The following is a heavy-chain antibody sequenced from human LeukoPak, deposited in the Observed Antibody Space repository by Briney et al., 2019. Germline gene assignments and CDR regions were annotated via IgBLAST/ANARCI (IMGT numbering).Heavy chain of an antibody. CDR3: ARELLDSGDY. CDR1: GFTFSSYA. Sequence: GGSLRLSCAASGFTFSSYAMSWVRQAPGKGLEWVSFIYRDGTTYYADSFKGSFTISRDNSKNTLYLRMNSLRAEDTAVYYCARELLDSGDYWGQGTLVTVSS. J-gene: IGHJ4*02. CDR2: IYRDGTT. V-gene: IGHV3-66*01. D-gene: IGHD3-10*01.